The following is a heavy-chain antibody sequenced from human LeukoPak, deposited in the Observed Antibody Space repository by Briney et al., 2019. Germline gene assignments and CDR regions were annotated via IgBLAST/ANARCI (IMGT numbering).Heavy chain of an antibody. D-gene: IGHD1-1*01. CDR1: DDSITMYY. J-gene: IGHJ4*02. V-gene: IGHV4-4*07. Sequence: SETLSLTCSVSDDSITMYYWSWIRQPAGKGLEWIGRIYISGSTNYNPSLKSRVTMSVDTSRNQFSLKLSSVTAADTAVYYCARDRGTWNDDGFDYWGQGTLVTVSS. CDR2: IYISGST. CDR3: ARDRGTWNDDGFDY.